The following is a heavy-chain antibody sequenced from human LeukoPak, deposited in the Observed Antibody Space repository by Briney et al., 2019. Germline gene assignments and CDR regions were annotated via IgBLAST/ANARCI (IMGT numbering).Heavy chain of an antibody. CDR2: IYYSGST. CDR1: GGSISSYY. Sequence: SETLSLTCTVSGGSISSYYWSWIRQPPEKGLEWIGYIYYSGSTNYNPSLKSRVTMSVDTSKNQFSLKLSSVTAADTAVYYCARGEGLGYCSSTSCSPDHDAFDIWGQGTMVTVSS. CDR3: ARGEGLGYCSSTSCSPDHDAFDI. D-gene: IGHD2-2*01. V-gene: IGHV4-59*12. J-gene: IGHJ3*02.